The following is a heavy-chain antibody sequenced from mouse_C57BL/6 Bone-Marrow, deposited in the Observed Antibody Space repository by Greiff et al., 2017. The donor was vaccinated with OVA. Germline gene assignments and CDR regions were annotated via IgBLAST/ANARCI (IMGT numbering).Heavy chain of an antibody. CDR3: ARGYYYFDY. J-gene: IGHJ2*01. Sequence: EVKLEESGPGLVKPSQSLSLTCSVSGYSITSGYYSNCLRPFPGNQLEWMCYISYDGSTNYNPSLNSRITITHDTSKNQFLRKLNSVTTEDTATYCCARGYYYFDYWGQGTTLTVSS. CDR2: ISYDGST. CDR1: GYSITSGYY. V-gene: IGHV3-6*01. D-gene: IGHD2-14*01.